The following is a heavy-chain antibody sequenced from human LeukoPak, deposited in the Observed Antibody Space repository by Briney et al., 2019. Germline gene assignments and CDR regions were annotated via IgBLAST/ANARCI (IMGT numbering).Heavy chain of an antibody. D-gene: IGHD3-22*01. CDR1: GFTFSDYY. Sequence: PGGSLRLSCAASGFTFSDYYMSWVRQAPGKGLEWVSYISSSSSYTNYADSVKGRFTISRYNAKNSLYLQMNSLRAEDTAVYYCAREDTNYYDSSGYPDYWGQGTLVTVSS. CDR3: AREDTNYYDSSGYPDY. V-gene: IGHV3-11*05. J-gene: IGHJ4*02. CDR2: ISSSSSYT.